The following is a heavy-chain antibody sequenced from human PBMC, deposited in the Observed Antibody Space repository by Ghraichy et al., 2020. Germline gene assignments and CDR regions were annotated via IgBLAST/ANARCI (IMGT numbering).Heavy chain of an antibody. CDR2: IYSSGST. CDR3: ARMLRVVKQNYYYYGMDV. J-gene: IGHJ6*02. Sequence: SQTLSLTCTVSGGSISGYYWSWIRQPPGKGLEWIGYIYSSGSTNYNPSLKSRVTISVDTSKNQFSLKLTSVTAADTAVYYCARMLRVVKQNYYYYGMDVWGQGTTVTVSS. D-gene: IGHD3-3*01. V-gene: IGHV4-59*01. CDR1: GGSISGYY.